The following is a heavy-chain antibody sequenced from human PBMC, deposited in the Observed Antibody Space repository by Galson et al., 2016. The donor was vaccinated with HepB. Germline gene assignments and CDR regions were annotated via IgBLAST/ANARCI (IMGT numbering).Heavy chain of an antibody. CDR3: ARQATSGCDDS. CDR1: GGSISTYSYY. V-gene: IGHV4-39*01. Sequence: ETLSLTCSVSGGSISTYSYYWGWIRQSPEKGLEWIGNIYHTGSTYYNPSLKSRVTISIDTSNNHFSMNLTSVTAADTGVFYCARQATSGCDDSWGQGSLVIVSS. D-gene: IGHD6-19*01. CDR2: IYHTGST. J-gene: IGHJ5*02.